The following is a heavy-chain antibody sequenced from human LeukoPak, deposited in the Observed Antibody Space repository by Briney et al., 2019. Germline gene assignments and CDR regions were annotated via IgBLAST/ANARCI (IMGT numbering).Heavy chain of an antibody. CDR3: VKARMPHCGTDCLES. CDR2: IRGSGGGT. J-gene: IGHJ4*02. CDR1: GFTFSNYG. Sequence: GKSLRLSCAASGFTFSNYGMSWVRQAPGKGLEWVSVIRGSGGGTYYADSVKGRFTISRDNSKNMVYLQMNSLRAEDTAVYYCVKARMPHCGTDCLESWGQGTLVTVSS. D-gene: IGHD2-21*02. V-gene: IGHV3-23*01.